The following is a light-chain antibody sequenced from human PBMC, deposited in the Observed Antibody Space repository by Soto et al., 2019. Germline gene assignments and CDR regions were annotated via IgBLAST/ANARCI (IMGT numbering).Light chain of an antibody. J-gene: IGKJ1*01. V-gene: IGKV3-11*01. CDR2: DAS. CDR3: QQRSNWPPV. CDR1: QSVSSNY. Sequence: EIVLTQSPGTLPLSAGERATLSCRASQSVSSNYLAWYQQIPGQAPRLLIYDASNRATGIPARFSGSGSGTDFTLTISSLEPEDFAVYYCQQRSNWPPVFGQGTKVDIK.